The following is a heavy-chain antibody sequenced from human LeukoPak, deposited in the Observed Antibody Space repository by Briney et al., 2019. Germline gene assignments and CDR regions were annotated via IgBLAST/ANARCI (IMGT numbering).Heavy chain of an antibody. CDR2: FDPEDGET. CDR3: ATAPPYCGGDCYSSFDY. J-gene: IGHJ4*02. Sequence: ASVKVSCKVSGYTLTELSMHWVRQAPGKGLERMGGFDPEDGETIYAQKFQGRVTMTEDTSTDTAYMELSSLRSEDTAVYYCATAPPYCGGDCYSSFDYWGQGTLVTVSS. D-gene: IGHD2-21*02. CDR1: GYTLTELS. V-gene: IGHV1-24*01.